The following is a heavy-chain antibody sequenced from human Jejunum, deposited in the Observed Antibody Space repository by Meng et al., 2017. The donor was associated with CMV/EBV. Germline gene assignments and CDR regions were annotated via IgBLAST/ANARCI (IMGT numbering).Heavy chain of an antibody. CDR3: AREGELDYGDYGV. J-gene: IGHJ6*02. V-gene: IGHV3-21*04. CDR1: GSTFSSDG. CDR2: ISCSSTFI. Sequence: ASGSTFSSDGLSLVRQAPGKGLGWVSSISCSSTFICYADSVKGGFTISRDSAKNSLYLQMNNLRAEDTAVYYCAREGELDYGDYGVWGQGTSVTVSS. D-gene: IGHD4-17*01.